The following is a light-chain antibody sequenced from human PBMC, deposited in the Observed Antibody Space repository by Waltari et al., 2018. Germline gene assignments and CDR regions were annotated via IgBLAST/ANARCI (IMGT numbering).Light chain of an antibody. CDR3: QQYDISPLT. CDR1: QTVRSTY. J-gene: IGKJ4*01. V-gene: IGKV3-20*01. Sequence: VQTPSTGTLSWSPLERSTLSCRASQTVRSTYLAWYQQKPGQAPTLGIYGASSRAAGIPDRFSGSGSGTDFSLTISSLEPEDFAVYYCQQYDISPLTFGGGTKVEIK. CDR2: GAS.